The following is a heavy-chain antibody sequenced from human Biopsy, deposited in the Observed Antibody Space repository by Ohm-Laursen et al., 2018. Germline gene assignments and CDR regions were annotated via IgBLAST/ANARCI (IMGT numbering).Heavy chain of an antibody. D-gene: IGHD1-7*01. CDR3: GRAVRNQLLTDP. CDR2: LNPVSGNS. J-gene: IGHJ5*02. Sequence: ASVKVSCKVSGYTFTSYDITWMRQASGQGPEWIGWLNPVSGNSNFGQKFRGRVTVTSDTSISTAYMELSGLTSDDTATYYCGRAVRNQLLTDPWGQGTLVTVTS. CDR1: GYTFTSYD. V-gene: IGHV1-8*01.